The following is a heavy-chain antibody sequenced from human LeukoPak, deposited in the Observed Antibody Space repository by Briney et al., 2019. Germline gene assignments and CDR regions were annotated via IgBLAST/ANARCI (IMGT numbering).Heavy chain of an antibody. CDR1: GFTFSITY. V-gene: IGHV3-66*01. CDR3: ARVQLQWFDP. J-gene: IGHJ5*02. CDR2: IYSGGNT. Sequence: PGGSLRLSCAASGFTFSITYMAWVRQAPGKGLEWVGVIYSGGNTYYADSVKGRFTIARDNSKKTLSLQMNNLRVDDTAVYYCARVQLQWFDPWGQGTLVTAAS. D-gene: IGHD2-15*01.